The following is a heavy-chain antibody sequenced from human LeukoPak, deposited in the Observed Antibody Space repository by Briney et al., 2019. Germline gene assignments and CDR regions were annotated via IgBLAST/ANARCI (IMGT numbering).Heavy chain of an antibody. CDR2: TSNYNGDT. D-gene: IGHD6-19*01. V-gene: IGHV1-18*01. J-gene: IGHJ3*02. CDR3: ARVTSSDRASDI. Sequence: ASVKVSCKASGYTFSNYDVIWVRQAPGQGLEWMGWTSNYNGDTDSAQKLQGRVTMTTDTSTSTAYMELRSLRSDDTAVYYCARVTSSDRASDIWGQGTLVTVSS. CDR1: GYTFSNYD.